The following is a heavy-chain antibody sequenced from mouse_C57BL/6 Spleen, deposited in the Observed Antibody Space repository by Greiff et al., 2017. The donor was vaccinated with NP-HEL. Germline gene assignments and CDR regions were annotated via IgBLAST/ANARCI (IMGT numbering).Heavy chain of an antibody. Sequence: DVMLVESGGGLVKPGGSLKLSCAASGFTFSSYAMSWVRQTPEKRLEWVATISDGGSYTYYPDNVKGRFTISRDNAKNNLYLQMSHLKSEDTAMYYCARAWGDYWGQGTSVTVSS. CDR3: ARAWGDY. J-gene: IGHJ4*01. CDR2: ISDGGSYT. V-gene: IGHV5-4*03. CDR1: GFTFSSYA.